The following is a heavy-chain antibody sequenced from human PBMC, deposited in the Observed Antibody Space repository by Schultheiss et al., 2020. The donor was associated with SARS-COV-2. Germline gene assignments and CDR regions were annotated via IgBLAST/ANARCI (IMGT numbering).Heavy chain of an antibody. CDR3: AKDVNSSGSRVYMDV. CDR2: IYYSGST. V-gene: IGHV4-31*03. Sequence: SGPTLVKPTQTLTLTCTFSGFSLSTSGVGVGWIRQPPGKALEWIGYIYYSGSTYYNPSLKSRVTISVDTSKNQFSLKLSSVTAADTAVYYCAKDVNSSGSRVYMDVWGLGTTVTAP. J-gene: IGHJ6*02. CDR1: GFSLSTSGVG. D-gene: IGHD3-10*01.